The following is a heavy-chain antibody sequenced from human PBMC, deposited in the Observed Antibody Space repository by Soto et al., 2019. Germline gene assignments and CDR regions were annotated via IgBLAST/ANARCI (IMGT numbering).Heavy chain of an antibody. V-gene: IGHV4-59*01. Sequence: QVQLQESGSGLVKPSETLSLTCTVSGGSISSYYWSWIRQPPGKGLEWIGYIYYSGSTNYNPSLKSRVTISVDTSKNQFSLKLSSVTAADTAVYYCARVPQYYYDSSGYYWYFDLWGRGTLVTVSS. CDR3: ARVPQYYYDSSGYYWYFDL. CDR2: IYYSGST. CDR1: GGSISSYY. D-gene: IGHD3-22*01. J-gene: IGHJ2*01.